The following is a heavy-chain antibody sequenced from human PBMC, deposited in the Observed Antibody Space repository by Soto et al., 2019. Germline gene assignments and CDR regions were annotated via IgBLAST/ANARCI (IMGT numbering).Heavy chain of an antibody. V-gene: IGHV3-74*01. Sequence: EVRLVESGGGLVQPGGSLRLSCAVSGITLESYWMHWVRQSPGKGLVWVARISRDGNITDYAGFVGGRCTMSRDNARYTVFLQMDSLRAEDTSVYYCARSIGSGFDPWGQGTLVIVSS. CDR2: ISRDGNIT. J-gene: IGHJ5*02. CDR1: GITLESYW. D-gene: IGHD3-3*01. CDR3: ARSIGSGFDP.